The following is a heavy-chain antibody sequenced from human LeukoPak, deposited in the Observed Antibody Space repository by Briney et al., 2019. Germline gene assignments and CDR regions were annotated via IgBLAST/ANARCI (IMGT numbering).Heavy chain of an antibody. CDR3: ARDSTWFGEYLLDY. V-gene: IGHV1-18*01. D-gene: IGHD3-10*01. CDR2: ISAYNGNT. CDR1: LYTFTSYV. Sequence: ASVKVSRKTSLYTFTSYVICWVRQAPGQGLEWMGWISAYNGNTNYVQKLQGRVTMTTDTSTSTAYMELRSLRSDDTAVYYCARDSTWFGEYLLDYWGQGTLVTVSS. J-gene: IGHJ4*02.